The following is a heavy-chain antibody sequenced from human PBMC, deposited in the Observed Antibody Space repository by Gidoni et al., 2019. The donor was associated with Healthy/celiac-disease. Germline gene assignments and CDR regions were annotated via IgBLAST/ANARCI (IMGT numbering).Heavy chain of an antibody. CDR2: IYHSGST. CDR1: GYSISSGYY. CDR3: ATWVVVVAATSKGGAFDI. Sequence: QVQLQESGPGLVKPSETLSLTCTVSGYSISSGYYWGWIRQPPGKGLEWIGSIYHSGSTYYNPSLKSRVTISVDTSKNQFSLKLSSVTAADTAVYYCATWVVVVAATSKGGAFDIWGQGTMVTVSS. D-gene: IGHD2-15*01. V-gene: IGHV4-38-2*02. J-gene: IGHJ3*02.